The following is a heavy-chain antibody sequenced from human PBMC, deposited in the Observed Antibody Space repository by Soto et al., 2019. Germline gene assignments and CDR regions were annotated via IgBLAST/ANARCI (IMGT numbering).Heavy chain of an antibody. CDR2: IYYSGST. CDR1: GGSISSYY. V-gene: IGHV4-59*08. D-gene: IGHD5-12*01. CDR3: ARRIGLMSGYAYFDY. J-gene: IGHJ4*02. Sequence: SETLSLTCTVSGGSISSYYWSWIRQPPGKGLEWIGYIYYSGSTNYNPSLKSRVTISVDTSKNQFSLKLSSVTAADTAVYYCARRIGLMSGYAYFDYWGQGTLVTVSS.